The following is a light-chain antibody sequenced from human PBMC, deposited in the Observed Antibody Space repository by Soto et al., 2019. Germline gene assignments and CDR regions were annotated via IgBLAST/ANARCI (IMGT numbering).Light chain of an antibody. CDR3: QHYNNWPPIT. V-gene: IGKV3D-15*01. J-gene: IGKJ5*01. CDR2: SAS. CDR1: ESVSSY. Sequence: EIVMTQSPATLSVSPGDRVTLSCRASESVSSYLAWYQQKPGQAPRLLIYSASTRATGIPARFSGSGSGTEFTLTISSLQSEDFAVYYCQHYNNWPPITFGQGTRLEMK.